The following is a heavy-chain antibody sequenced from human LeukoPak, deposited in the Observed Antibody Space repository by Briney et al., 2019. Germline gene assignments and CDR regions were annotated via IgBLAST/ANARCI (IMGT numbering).Heavy chain of an antibody. Sequence: GGSLRLSCAASGFTFSSYSMNWVRQAPGKGLEWVSSISSSSSYIYYADSVKGRFTISRDNAKNSLYLQMNSLRAEDTAVYYCARDRGIVGTTGYYYMDVWGKGTTVTVSS. J-gene: IGHJ6*03. CDR3: ARDRGIVGTTGYYYMDV. CDR1: GFTFSSYS. CDR2: ISSSSSYI. D-gene: IGHD1-26*01. V-gene: IGHV3-21*01.